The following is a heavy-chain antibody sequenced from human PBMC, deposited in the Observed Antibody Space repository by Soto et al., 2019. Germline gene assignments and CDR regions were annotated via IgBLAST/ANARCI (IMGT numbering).Heavy chain of an antibody. D-gene: IGHD1-7*01. CDR1: GGSISNSDYY. V-gene: IGHV4-39*01. Sequence: QLQLQESGPGLVKPSETLSLTCTVSGGSISNSDYYWGWIRQSPGKGLEWIGSIYYSGTNFYDPSLRSRLSMSVDTSKNQFSLRLNSVTAADTAVYYCASQARGTTWSDFDYWSQGTLVTVSS. CDR3: ASQARGTTWSDFDY. CDR2: IYYSGTN. J-gene: IGHJ4*02.